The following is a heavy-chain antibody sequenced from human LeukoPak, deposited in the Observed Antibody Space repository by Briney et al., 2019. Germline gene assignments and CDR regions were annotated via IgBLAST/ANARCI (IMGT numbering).Heavy chain of an antibody. Sequence: GGSLRLSGEPPGSTFTFYAMSWVRKARGRGLEWVSVISGSGGSTYYADSGKGRFPIPRDNSTTTLYLQMDSLRAEDTAVYYCAKWDGALYYYYYMDVWGKGTTVTVSS. V-gene: IGHV3-23*01. CDR2: ISGSGGST. CDR3: AKWDGALYYYYYMDV. J-gene: IGHJ6*03. D-gene: IGHD4-17*01. CDR1: GSTFTFYA.